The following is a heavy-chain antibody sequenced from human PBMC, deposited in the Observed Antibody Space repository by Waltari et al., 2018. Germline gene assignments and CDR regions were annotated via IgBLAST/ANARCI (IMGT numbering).Heavy chain of an antibody. CDR3: ARGTTGIAARPKETNYYYGMDV. V-gene: IGHV7-4-1*02. D-gene: IGHD6-6*01. Sequence: QVQLVQSGAEVKKPGSSVKVSCKASGGTFSSYAISWVRQAPGQGLEWMGWINTNTGNPTYAQGFTGRFVFSLDTSVSTAYLQISSLKAEDTAVYYCARGTTGIAARPKETNYYYGMDVWGQGTTVTVSS. CDR2: INTNTGNP. J-gene: IGHJ6*02. CDR1: GGTFSSYA.